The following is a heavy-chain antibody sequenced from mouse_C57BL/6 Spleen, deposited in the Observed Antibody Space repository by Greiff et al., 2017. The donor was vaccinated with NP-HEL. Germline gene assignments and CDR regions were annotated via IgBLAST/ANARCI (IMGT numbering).Heavy chain of an antibody. CDR3: ARSRGYSNYPLAY. D-gene: IGHD2-5*01. CDR2: IYPSDSET. CDR1: GYTFTSYW. V-gene: IGHV1-61*01. J-gene: IGHJ3*01. Sequence: VQLQQPGAELVRPGSSVKLSCKASGYTFTSYWMDWVKQRPGQGLEWIGNIYPSDSETHYNQKFKDKATLTVDKSSSTAYMQLSSLTSEDSAVYDCARSRGYSNYPLAYWGQGTLVTVSA.